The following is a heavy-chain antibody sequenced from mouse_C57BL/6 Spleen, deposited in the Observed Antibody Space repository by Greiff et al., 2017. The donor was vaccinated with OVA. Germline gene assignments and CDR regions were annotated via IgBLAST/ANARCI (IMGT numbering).Heavy chain of an antibody. D-gene: IGHD1-1*01. CDR2: IYPGDGDT. V-gene: IGHV1-80*01. Sequence: VQLQQSGAELVKPGASVKISCKASGYAFSSYWMNWVKQRPGKGLEWIGQIYPGDGDTNYNGKFKGKATLTADKSSSTAYMQLSSLTSEDSAVYFCASLYYYGSSYEEYWGQGTTLTVSS. CDR3: ASLYYYGSSYEEY. CDR1: GYAFSSYW. J-gene: IGHJ2*01.